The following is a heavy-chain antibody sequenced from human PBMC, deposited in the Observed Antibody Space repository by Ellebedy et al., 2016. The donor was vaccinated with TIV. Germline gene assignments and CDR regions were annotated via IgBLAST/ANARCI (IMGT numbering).Heavy chain of an antibody. Sequence: AASVKVSCKASGYAFTNYGLSWVRQAHGQGLEWMGWISGYNGYTNYVKKLHDRVTITADTSTSTAYMELRSLISDDTAMYYCARDQASIVATAGFDYWGQGSLVTVSS. CDR3: ARDQASIVATAGFDY. D-gene: IGHD2-21*01. CDR2: ISGYNGYT. CDR1: GYAFTNYG. V-gene: IGHV1-18*04. J-gene: IGHJ4*02.